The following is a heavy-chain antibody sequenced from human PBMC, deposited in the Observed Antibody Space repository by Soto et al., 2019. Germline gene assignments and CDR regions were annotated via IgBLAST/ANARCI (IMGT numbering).Heavy chain of an antibody. D-gene: IGHD6-6*01. J-gene: IGHJ6*02. CDR2: INHSGST. Sequence: SETLSLTCAVYGGSFSGYYWSWIRQPPGKGLEWIGEINHSGSTNYNPSLKSRVTISVDTPKNQFSLKLSSVTAAYTAVYYCARGRIAARPSSSYGMAVWGQGTPPTVS. CDR1: GGSFSGYY. CDR3: ARGRIAARPSSSYGMAV. V-gene: IGHV4-34*01.